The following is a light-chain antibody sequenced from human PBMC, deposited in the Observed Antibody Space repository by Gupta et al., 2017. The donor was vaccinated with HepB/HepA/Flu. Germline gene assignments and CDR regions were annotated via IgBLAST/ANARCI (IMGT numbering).Light chain of an antibody. V-gene: IGLV3-21*03. CDR3: KVWDSSSDHLV. CDR1: NIGSKS. J-gene: IGLJ2*01. CDR2: EDS. Sequence: SYVLTQQPSVSVAPGKTARITCGGNNIGSKSVHWYQQKPGQAPVLVVYEDSDRPSGIPERFSGSNSGNTATLTISRVEAGDEADYYCKVWDSSSDHLVFGGGTKLTVL.